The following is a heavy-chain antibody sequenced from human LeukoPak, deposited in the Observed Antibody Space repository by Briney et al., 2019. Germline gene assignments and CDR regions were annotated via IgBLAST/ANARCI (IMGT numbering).Heavy chain of an antibody. CDR2: IYTSGST. J-gene: IGHJ4*02. CDR1: GGSISSYY. CDR3: ARDALYSSGGVLDY. D-gene: IGHD2-8*02. V-gene: IGHV4-4*07. Sequence: PSETLSLTCTVSGGSISSYYWSWIRQPAGKGLEWIGRIYTSGSTNYNPSLKSRVTMSVDTSKNQFSLKLSSVTAADTAVYYCARDALYSSGGVLDYWGQGTLVTVSS.